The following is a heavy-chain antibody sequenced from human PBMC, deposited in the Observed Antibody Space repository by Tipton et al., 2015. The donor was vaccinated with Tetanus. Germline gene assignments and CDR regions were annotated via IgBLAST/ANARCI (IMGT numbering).Heavy chain of an antibody. CDR1: GFTFSNYW. V-gene: IGHV3-74*01. CDR2: INTDGSIR. D-gene: IGHD2-15*01. J-gene: IGHJ4*02. Sequence: GSLRLSCVASGFTFSNYWTHWVRQAPGKGLVWVSRINTDGSIRNYADSVKGRFTISRDNAENTLSLQMNSLRAEDTAVYYCTRDLGGYAGYWGQGTLVTVSS. CDR3: TRDLGGYAGY.